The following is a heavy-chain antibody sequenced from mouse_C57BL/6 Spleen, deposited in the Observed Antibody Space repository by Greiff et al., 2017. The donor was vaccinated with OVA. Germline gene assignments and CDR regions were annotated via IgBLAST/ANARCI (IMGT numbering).Heavy chain of an antibody. CDR3: ARALITTVVATDYAMDY. J-gene: IGHJ4*01. CDR2: IHPNSGST. Sequence: QVQLQQPGAELVKPGASVKLSCKASGYTFTSYWMHWVKQRPGQGLEWIGMIHPNSGSTNYNEKFKSKATLTVDKSSSTAYMQRSSLTSEDSAVYYCARALITTVVATDYAMDYWGQGTSVTVSS. V-gene: IGHV1-64*01. CDR1: GYTFTSYW. D-gene: IGHD1-1*01.